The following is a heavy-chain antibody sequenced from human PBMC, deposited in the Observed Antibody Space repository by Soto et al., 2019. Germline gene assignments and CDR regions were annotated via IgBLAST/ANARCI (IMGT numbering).Heavy chain of an antibody. J-gene: IGHJ5*02. Sequence: ASETPSPTRTGPGGSLISYCLSWIRQPPGKGLEWIGYIYYSGSTNYNPSLKSRVTISVDTSKNQFSLKLSSVTAADTAVYYCARDLGDNWFDPWGQGTLVTVSS. CDR3: ARDLGDNWFDP. CDR1: GGSLISYC. V-gene: IGHV4-59*01. CDR2: IYYSGST.